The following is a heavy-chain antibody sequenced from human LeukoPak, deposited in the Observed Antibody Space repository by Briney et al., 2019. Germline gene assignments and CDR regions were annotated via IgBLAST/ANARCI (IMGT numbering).Heavy chain of an antibody. D-gene: IGHD6-13*01. Sequence: SETLSLTCTVSGVSISSYYWSWIRQPAGKGLEWIGRIYTSGSTNYNPSLKSRVTMSVDTSKNQFSLKLSSVTAADTAVYYCARDSAFRIAAAGIYWFDPWGQGTLVTVSS. CDR3: ARDSAFRIAAAGIYWFDP. CDR2: IYTSGST. J-gene: IGHJ5*02. V-gene: IGHV4-4*07. CDR1: GVSISSYY.